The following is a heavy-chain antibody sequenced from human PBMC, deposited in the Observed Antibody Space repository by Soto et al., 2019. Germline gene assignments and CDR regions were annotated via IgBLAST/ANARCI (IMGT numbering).Heavy chain of an antibody. D-gene: IGHD3-22*01. CDR1: GDTFSSYA. V-gene: IGHV1-69*01. CDR3: ARVGPAHYYDSSGYYSPLDY. Sequence: QVQLVQSGAEVKKPRSSVKVSCKASGDTFSSYAINWVRQAPGQGLEWMGGIIPMFGTASYAQKFKGRVTITAGESTSTVYMELSSLRSEDTAVYYCARVGPAHYYDSSGYYSPLDYWGQGTLVTVSS. CDR2: IIPMFGTA. J-gene: IGHJ4*02.